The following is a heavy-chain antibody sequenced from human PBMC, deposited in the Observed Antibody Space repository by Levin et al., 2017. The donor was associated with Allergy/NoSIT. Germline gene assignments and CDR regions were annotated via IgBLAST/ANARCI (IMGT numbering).Heavy chain of an antibody. CDR1: GFTFSSYG. CDR2: ISYDGSNK. CDR3: AKDLGSGYDSGYFDY. D-gene: IGHD5-12*01. V-gene: IGHV3-30*18. J-gene: IGHJ4*02. Sequence: GESLKISCAASGFTFSSYGMHWVRQAPGKGLEWVAVISYDGSNKYYADSVKGRFTISRDNSKNTLYLQMNSLRAEDTAVYYCAKDLGSGYDSGYFDYWGQGTLVTVSS.